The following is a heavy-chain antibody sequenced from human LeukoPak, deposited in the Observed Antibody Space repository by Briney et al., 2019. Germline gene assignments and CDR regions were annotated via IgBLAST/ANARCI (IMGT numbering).Heavy chain of an antibody. D-gene: IGHD2-15*01. CDR1: GGSISSYY. J-gene: IGHJ3*02. V-gene: IGHV4-59*12. CDR2: IYYSGST. CDR3: ARDLTSYCSGGSCYRDAFDI. Sequence: SETLSLTCTVSGGSISSYYWSWIRQPPGKGLEWIGYIYYSGSTNYNPSLKSRVTISVDTSKNQFSLKLSSVTAADTAVYYCARDLTSYCSGGSCYRDAFDIWGQGTMVTVSS.